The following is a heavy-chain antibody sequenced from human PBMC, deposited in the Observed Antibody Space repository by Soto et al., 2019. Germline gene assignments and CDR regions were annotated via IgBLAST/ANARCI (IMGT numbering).Heavy chain of an antibody. Sequence: QVQLVQSGAEVKKPGASVKVSCEASGYTFTNYYIHWVRQAPGQGLEWMAVINTSGSSTRYAQKFQGRVTMTRDTSTSTVYMELSSLRSEDTAVYYCAKTYGFLGGYYFDYWGQGTRVSVPS. CDR2: INTSGSST. D-gene: IGHD3-16*01. V-gene: IGHV1-46*01. CDR3: AKTYGFLGGYYFDY. J-gene: IGHJ4*02. CDR1: GYTFTNYY.